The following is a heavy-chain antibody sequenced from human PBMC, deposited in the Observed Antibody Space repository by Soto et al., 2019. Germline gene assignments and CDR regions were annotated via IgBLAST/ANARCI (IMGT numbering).Heavy chain of an antibody. D-gene: IGHD5-12*01. V-gene: IGHV1-69*02. CDR3: ARSGLSGYTAGDAFDI. Sequence: QVQLVQSGAEVQKPGSSVKVSCKASGGTFSSYTISWVRQAPGQGLEWMGRIIPILGIANYAQKFQGRVTITADKSTSTAYMELSSLRSEDTAVYYCARSGLSGYTAGDAFDIWGQGTMVTVSS. J-gene: IGHJ3*02. CDR1: GGTFSSYT. CDR2: IIPILGIA.